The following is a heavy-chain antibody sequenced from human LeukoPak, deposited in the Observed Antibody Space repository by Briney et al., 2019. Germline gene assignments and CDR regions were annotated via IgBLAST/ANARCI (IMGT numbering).Heavy chain of an antibody. CDR3: NYGDYDALVY. J-gene: IGHJ4*02. Sequence: SETLSLTCAVYGGSFSGYYWSWIRQPPGKGLEWIGEINHSGSTNYNPSLKSRVTISVGTSKNQFSLKLSSVTAAGTAVYYCNYGDYDALVYWGQGTLVTVSS. CDR2: INHSGST. D-gene: IGHD4-17*01. V-gene: IGHV4-34*01. CDR1: GGSFSGYY.